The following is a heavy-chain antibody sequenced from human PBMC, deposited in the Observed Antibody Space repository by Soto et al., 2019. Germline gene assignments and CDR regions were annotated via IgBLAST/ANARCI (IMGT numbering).Heavy chain of an antibody. J-gene: IGHJ6*02. CDR3: ARVDIVVVPAAYYYYGMDV. CDR2: IKSKTDGGTT. D-gene: IGHD2-2*01. V-gene: IGHV3-15*07. CDR1: GFTFSNAW. Sequence: PGGSLRLSCAASGFTFSNAWINWVRQAPGKGLEWVGRIKSKTDGGTTDFAATVKGRFAISRDDSKNMVYLQMNSLRAEDTAVYYCARVDIVVVPAAYYYYGMDVWGQGTTVTVSS.